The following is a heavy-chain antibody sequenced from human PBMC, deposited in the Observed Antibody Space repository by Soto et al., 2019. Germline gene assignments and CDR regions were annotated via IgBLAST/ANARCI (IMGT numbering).Heavy chain of an antibody. Sequence: EVQLLESGGDLIQPGGSLRLSCAASGFTFNIYAMAWVRQAPGNGLEWVSAISRYGDFTYYADSVEGRFTISRDNSKNTLYLQMNSLRAEDTALYYCAKDRYLDHDSRGYLFDNWGQGTLVNVSS. CDR3: AKDRYLDHDSRGYLFDN. CDR2: ISRYGDFT. D-gene: IGHD3-22*01. CDR1: GFTFNIYA. J-gene: IGHJ4*02. V-gene: IGHV3-23*01.